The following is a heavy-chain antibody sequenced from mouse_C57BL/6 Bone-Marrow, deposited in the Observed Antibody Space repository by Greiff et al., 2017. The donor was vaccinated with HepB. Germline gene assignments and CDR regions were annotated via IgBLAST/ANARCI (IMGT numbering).Heavy chain of an antibody. CDR2: IDPENGDT. D-gene: IGHD1-1*01. CDR1: GFNIKDDY. J-gene: IGHJ1*03. Sequence: EVQLQQSGAELVRPGASVKLSCTASGFNIKDDYMHWVKQRPEQGLEWIGWIDPENGDTEYASKFQGKATITADTSSNTAYLQLSSLTSEDTAVYYCTPQYYGSSYVRPWYFDVWGTGTTVTVSS. CDR3: TPQYYGSSYVRPWYFDV. V-gene: IGHV14-4*01.